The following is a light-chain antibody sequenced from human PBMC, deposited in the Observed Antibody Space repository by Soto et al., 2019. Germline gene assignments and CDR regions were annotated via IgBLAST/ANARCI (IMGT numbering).Light chain of an antibody. J-gene: IGKJ1*01. CDR2: FAS. CDR3: QQYDKWPRI. CDR1: QSVSTN. V-gene: IGKV3-15*01. Sequence: VMTQSPATLSVSPGERASLSCRASQSVSTNLAWYQQKPGQPPSPLIYFASTRATAVPARFTHGGSGTEFTLTISSLQTDDLAVYYCQQYDKWPRIFCQGTKVEIK.